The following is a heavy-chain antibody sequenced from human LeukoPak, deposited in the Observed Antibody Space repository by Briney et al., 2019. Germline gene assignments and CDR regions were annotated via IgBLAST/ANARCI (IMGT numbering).Heavy chain of an antibody. J-gene: IGHJ6*03. CDR1: GGSISSGGYY. V-gene: IGHV4-30-2*01. CDR3: ARSTLEIAAAGTFYYYYMDV. CDR2: IYHSGST. Sequence: KPSETLSLTCTVSGGSISSGGYYWSWIRQPPGKGLECIGYIYHSGSTYYNPSLKSRVTISVDRSKNQFSLKLSSVTAADTAVYYCARSTLEIAAAGTFYYYYMDVWGKGTTVTVSS. D-gene: IGHD6-13*01.